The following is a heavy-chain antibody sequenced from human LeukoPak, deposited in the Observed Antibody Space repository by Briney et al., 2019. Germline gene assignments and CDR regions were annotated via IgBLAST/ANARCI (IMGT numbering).Heavy chain of an antibody. Sequence: GGSLRLSCAASGFTFSSYWTSWVRQAPGKGLEWVANIKQDGSEKYYVDSVKGRFTISGDNAKNSLYLQMNSLRAEDTAVYYCARRWWQQLVVTLFDYWGQGTLVTVSS. D-gene: IGHD6-13*01. V-gene: IGHV3-7*01. J-gene: IGHJ4*02. CDR1: GFTFSSYW. CDR3: ARRWWQQLVVTLFDY. CDR2: IKQDGSEK.